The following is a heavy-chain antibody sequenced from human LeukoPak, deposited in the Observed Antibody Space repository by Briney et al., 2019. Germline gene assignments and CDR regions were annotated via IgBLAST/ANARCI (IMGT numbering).Heavy chain of an antibody. CDR2: IYYSGST. CDR1: GGSISSYY. CDR3: ARLTYYYDSSGYYQYYFDY. J-gene: IGHJ4*02. V-gene: IGHV4-59*08. Sequence: SETLSLTCTVSGGSISSYYWSWIRQPPGKGLEWIGYIYYSGSTNYNPSLKSRVTISVDTSKNQFSLRLSSVTAADTAVYYCARLTYYYDSSGYYQYYFDYWGQGTLVTVSS. D-gene: IGHD3-22*01.